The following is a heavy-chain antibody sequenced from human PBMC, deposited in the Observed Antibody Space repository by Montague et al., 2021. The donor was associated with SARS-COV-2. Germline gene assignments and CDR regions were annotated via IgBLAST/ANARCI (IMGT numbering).Heavy chain of an antibody. CDR2: ISYDESNK. CDR3: ARAYYDFWSGYFPNYYYYGMDV. J-gene: IGHJ6*02. D-gene: IGHD3-3*01. Sequence: SLRLSCAASGFTFSSYAMHWVRQAPGKGLEWVAVISYDESNKYYADSVKGRFTISRDNSKNTLYLQMNSLRAEDTAVYYCARAYYDFWSGYFPNYYYYGMDVWGQGTTVTISS. CDR1: GFTFSSYA. V-gene: IGHV3-30-3*01.